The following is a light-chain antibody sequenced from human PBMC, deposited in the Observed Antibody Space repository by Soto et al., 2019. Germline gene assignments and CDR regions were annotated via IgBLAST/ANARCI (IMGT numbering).Light chain of an antibody. V-gene: IGKV3-15*01. Sequence: EIVLTQSPVTLSLSPGERATLSCRASQSVSSTFAWYQQKPGQAPRLLIYGASTRATGIPARFSGSGSGTEFTLTISSLQSEDFALYYCQQYKDWPLTFGGGTKVEIK. CDR1: QSVSST. J-gene: IGKJ4*01. CDR2: GAS. CDR3: QQYKDWPLT.